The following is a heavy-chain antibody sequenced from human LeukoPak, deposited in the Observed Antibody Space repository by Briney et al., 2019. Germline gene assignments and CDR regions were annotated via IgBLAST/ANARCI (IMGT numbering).Heavy chain of an antibody. D-gene: IGHD5-24*01. Sequence: PSETLSLTCTVSGGSISSYYWSWIRQPPGKGLEWIGYIYYSGSTYYNPSLKSRVTISAHTSKNQFSLKLSSVTAADTAVYYCARDRNGYNPLDYWGQGTLVTVSS. CDR3: ARDRNGYNPLDY. CDR1: GGSISSYY. CDR2: IYYSGST. J-gene: IGHJ4*02. V-gene: IGHV4-59*12.